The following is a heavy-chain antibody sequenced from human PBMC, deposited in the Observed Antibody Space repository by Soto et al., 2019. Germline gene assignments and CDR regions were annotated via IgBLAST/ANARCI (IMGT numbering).Heavy chain of an antibody. Sequence: SETLSLTCTVSGGSISSYYWSWIRQPPGKGLEWIGYIYYSGSTNYNPSLKSRVTISVDTSKNQFSLKLSSVTAADTAVYYCARDSSGYFENWFDTWGQGTLVTVSS. CDR3: ARDSSGYFENWFDT. J-gene: IGHJ5*02. CDR2: IYYSGST. D-gene: IGHD3-22*01. CDR1: GGSISSYY. V-gene: IGHV4-59*01.